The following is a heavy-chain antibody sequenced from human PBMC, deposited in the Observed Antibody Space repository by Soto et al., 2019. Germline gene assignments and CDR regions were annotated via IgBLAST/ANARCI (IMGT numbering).Heavy chain of an antibody. CDR1: GYTFTGYY. D-gene: IGHD5-12*01. CDR2: INPNSGGT. Sequence: QVQLVQSGAEVKKPGASVKVSCKASGYTFTGYYMHWVRQAPGQGLEWMGWINPNSGGTNYAQKFQGWVTMTRDTSISTAYMELSRVRSDDTAVYYCARDRGAQNIVATPFYYMDVWGKGTTVTVSS. V-gene: IGHV1-2*04. J-gene: IGHJ6*03. CDR3: ARDRGAQNIVATPFYYMDV.